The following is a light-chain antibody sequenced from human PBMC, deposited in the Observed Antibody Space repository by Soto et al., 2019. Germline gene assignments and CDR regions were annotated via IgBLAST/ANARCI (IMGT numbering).Light chain of an antibody. V-gene: IGKV2-24*01. Sequence: EIVMTQTPLSAPVTLGQSASISCRSSQSLVHSDRNTYLSWFHQRPGHPPRLLIYKGSKRFSGVPDRFGGSGSGTYFTLKIARVEADYVGLYYCMQLSHFPWTFGQGTKVEV. CDR3: MQLSHFPWT. CDR2: KGS. J-gene: IGKJ1*01. CDR1: QSLVHSDRNTY.